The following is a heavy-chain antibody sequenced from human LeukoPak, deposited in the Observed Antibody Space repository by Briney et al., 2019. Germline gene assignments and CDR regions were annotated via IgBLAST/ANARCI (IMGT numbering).Heavy chain of an antibody. V-gene: IGHV3-43*01. D-gene: IGHD2-21*02. CDR2: INRRGHT. CDR3: AKEVDCPSDCLFFHS. CDR1: GFTLDRFT. Sequence: PGGSLRLSCAASGFTLDRFTIHWVRQTPGKGLEWVSLINRRGHTFYADSVKGRFTISRDNSRNSVFLQMNSLRPEDTALYHCAKEVDCPSDCLFFHSWGQGTLVTVPS. J-gene: IGHJ4*02.